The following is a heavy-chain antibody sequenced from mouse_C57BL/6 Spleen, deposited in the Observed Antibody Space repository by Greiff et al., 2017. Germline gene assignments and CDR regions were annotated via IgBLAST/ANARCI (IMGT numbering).Heavy chain of an antibody. CDR2: INYDGSST. D-gene: IGHD2-1*01. V-gene: IGHV5-16*01. Sequence: DVKLVESEGGLVQPGSSMKLSCTASGFTFSDYYMAWVRQVPEKGLEWVANINYDGSSTYYLDSLKSRFIISRDNAKNILYLQMSSLKSEDTATYYCARDGDYGNYHDYWGQGTTLTVSS. CDR1: GFTFSDYY. J-gene: IGHJ2*01. CDR3: ARDGDYGNYHDY.